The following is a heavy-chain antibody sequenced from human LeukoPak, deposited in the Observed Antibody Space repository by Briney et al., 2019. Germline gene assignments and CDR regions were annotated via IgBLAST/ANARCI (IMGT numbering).Heavy chain of an antibody. Sequence: ASVKVSCKASGYTFTSYGISWVRQAPGQGLEWMGWISAYNGNTNYAQKLQGRVTMTTDTSTSTAYMELRSLRSDDTAVYYCAGVVLGDYGNYYYYMDVWGKGTTVTVSS. J-gene: IGHJ6*03. D-gene: IGHD4-17*01. CDR3: AGVVLGDYGNYYYYMDV. CDR2: ISAYNGNT. CDR1: GYTFTSYG. V-gene: IGHV1-18*01.